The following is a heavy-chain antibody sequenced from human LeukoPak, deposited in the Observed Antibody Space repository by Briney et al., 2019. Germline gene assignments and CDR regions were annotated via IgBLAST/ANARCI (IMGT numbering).Heavy chain of an antibody. J-gene: IGHJ5*02. CDR3: ARDGFAAAEFDP. CDR1: GFTFDDYG. V-gene: IGHV3-20*04. Sequence: PGGSLRLSCAASGFTFDDYGMSWVRQAPGKGLEWVSGINWNGGSTGYADSVKGRFTISRDNAKSSLYLQMNSLRAEDTALYYCARDGFAAAEFDPWGQGTLVTVSS. D-gene: IGHD6-13*01. CDR2: INWNGGST.